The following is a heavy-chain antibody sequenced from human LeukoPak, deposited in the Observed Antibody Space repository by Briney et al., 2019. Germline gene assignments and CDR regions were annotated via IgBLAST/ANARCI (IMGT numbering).Heavy chain of an antibody. J-gene: IGHJ4*02. V-gene: IGHV4-59*01. Sequence: KASETLSLTCSVSGGSISHYYWTWIRQAPGKGLEWIAYIYYSGNTSYNPSLKSRVTMSVDTSKNQFSLNLKSVTAADTAVYYCARGVGLRGVIIDYFDYWGQGRLVTVSS. CDR1: GGSISHYY. CDR2: IYYSGNT. D-gene: IGHD3-10*01. CDR3: ARGVGLRGVIIDYFDY.